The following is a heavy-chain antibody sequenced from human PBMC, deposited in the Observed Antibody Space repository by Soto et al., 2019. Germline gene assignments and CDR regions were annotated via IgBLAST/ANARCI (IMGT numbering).Heavy chain of an antibody. D-gene: IGHD6-19*01. J-gene: IGHJ4*02. Sequence: GSLRLSCAASGFTFSTYAMSWVRQAPGKGLEWVSCLTAAGRSTYYPDSVKGRFTISRDNSKNTLFLEMNSLRAEDTALYYCAKHGGNGWGWDYFDSWGQGTLVTVSS. V-gene: IGHV3-23*01. CDR3: AKHGGNGWGWDYFDS. CDR2: LTAAGRST. CDR1: GFTFSTYA.